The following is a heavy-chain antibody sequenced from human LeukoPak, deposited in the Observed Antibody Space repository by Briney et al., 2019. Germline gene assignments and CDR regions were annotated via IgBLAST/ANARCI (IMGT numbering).Heavy chain of an antibody. V-gene: IGHV4-59*08. J-gene: IGHJ4*02. CDR2: ISYSGTT. Sequence: SETLSLTCPVSGGSISSYYWSWMRQPPGKGLEWIEYISYSGTTNYNPSLKSRVYISLDTPKNQFSLNLSSVTAADTAVYYCARHGQYMLVYLDYWGQGARVTVSS. CDR1: GGSISSYY. CDR3: ARHGQYMLVYLDY. D-gene: IGHD2-2*02.